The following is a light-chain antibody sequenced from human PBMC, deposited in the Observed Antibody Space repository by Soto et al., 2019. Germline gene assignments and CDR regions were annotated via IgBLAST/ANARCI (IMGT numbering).Light chain of an antibody. V-gene: IGLV2-14*03. CDR3: SSYTSTGTLV. J-gene: IGLJ2*01. Sequence: QSALTQPASVSGSPGQSITISCSGTSSDVGGYYYVSWYQQHPSKAPKLMISDVSNRPSGVSDRFSGSKSGSTASLAISGLLAEDEADYYCSSYTSTGTLVFGGGTKLTVL. CDR1: SSDVGGYYY. CDR2: DVS.